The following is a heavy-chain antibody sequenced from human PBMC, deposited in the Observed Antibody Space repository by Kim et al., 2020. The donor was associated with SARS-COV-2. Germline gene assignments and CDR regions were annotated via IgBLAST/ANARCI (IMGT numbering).Heavy chain of an antibody. D-gene: IGHD5-18*01. CDR1: GGSISSYY. J-gene: IGHJ6*02. CDR2: IYYSGST. Sequence: SETLSLTCTVSGGSISSYYWSWIRQPPGKGLEWIGYIYYSGSTNYNPSLKSRVTISVDTSKNQFSLKLSSVTAADTAVYYCARDTPGYSYGYEGPPQYGMDVWGQGTTVTVSS. CDR3: ARDTPGYSYGYEGPPQYGMDV. V-gene: IGHV4-59*13.